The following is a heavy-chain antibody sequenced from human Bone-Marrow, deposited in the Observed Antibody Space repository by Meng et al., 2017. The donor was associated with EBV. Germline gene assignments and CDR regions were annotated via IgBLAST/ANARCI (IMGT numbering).Heavy chain of an antibody. CDR1: GATFRSDA. Sequence: VALVQSAAEVKNPGSSVKVSCKTSGATFRSDAISWVRQAPGQGLEWMGGLIPMSDAPHYAQKFQGRVTITADESTSTHYMDLSGLRSEDTAVYYCASESGRGFTPDYWGQGTLVTVSS. J-gene: IGHJ4*02. D-gene: IGHD3-10*01. V-gene: IGHV1-69*01. CDR3: ASESGRGFTPDY. CDR2: LIPMSDAP.